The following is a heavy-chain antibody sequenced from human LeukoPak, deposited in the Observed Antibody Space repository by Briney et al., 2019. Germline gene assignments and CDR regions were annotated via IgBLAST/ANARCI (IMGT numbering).Heavy chain of an antibody. Sequence: ASVKVSCKASGYTFTSYDINWVRQATGQGLEWMGWMNPNSGNTGYAQKFQGRVTMTRNTSISTAYMELSSLRSEDTAEYYCARSRRGGSKYYFDYWGQGTLVTVSS. J-gene: IGHJ4*02. CDR3: ARSRRGGSKYYFDY. CDR2: MNPNSGNT. V-gene: IGHV1-8*01. D-gene: IGHD1-26*01. CDR1: GYTFTSYD.